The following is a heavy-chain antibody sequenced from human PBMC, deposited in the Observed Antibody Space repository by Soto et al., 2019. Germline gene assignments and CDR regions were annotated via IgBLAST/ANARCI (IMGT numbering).Heavy chain of an antibody. Sequence: SVKVSCKASGGTFSCYAISWARQAPGQGLEWMGGIIPIFGTANYAQKFQGRVTITADESTSTAYMELSSLRSEDTAVYYCARGDAGYSSSWFFDYWGQGTLVTVSS. D-gene: IGHD6-13*01. J-gene: IGHJ4*02. CDR2: IIPIFGTA. CDR3: ARGDAGYSSSWFFDY. V-gene: IGHV1-69*13. CDR1: GGTFSCYA.